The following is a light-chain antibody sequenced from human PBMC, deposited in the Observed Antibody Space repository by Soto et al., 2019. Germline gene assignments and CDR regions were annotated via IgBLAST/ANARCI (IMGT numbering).Light chain of an antibody. CDR3: SAWDDSLSDVL. CDR2: RND. J-gene: IGLJ2*01. V-gene: IGLV1-47*01. Sequence: QSVLTQPPSASGTPGQRVTIACSGSSSNIGSNYIYWYQQFPGTAPKLLIYRNDQRPSGVPDRFSGSKSGTSASLAISGLRSEAEADYFCSAWDDSLSDVLFGGGTKLTVL. CDR1: SSNIGSNY.